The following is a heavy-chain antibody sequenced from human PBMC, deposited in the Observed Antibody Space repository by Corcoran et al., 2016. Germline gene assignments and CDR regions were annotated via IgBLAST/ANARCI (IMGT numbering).Heavy chain of an antibody. CDR1: GFSLSNARMG. V-gene: IGHV2-26*01. J-gene: IGHJ4*02. CDR2: IFSNDEK. D-gene: IGHD6-13*01. Sequence: QVTLKESGPVLVKPTETLTLTCTVAGFSLSNARMGVSWIRQPPGKALEWLAHIFSNDEKTYSTALKSRLTISKDTSKSQVVLTITNMDPVDTATYYCARSSSWDNWGFDCWGQGTLVTVSS. CDR3: ARSSSWDNWGFDC.